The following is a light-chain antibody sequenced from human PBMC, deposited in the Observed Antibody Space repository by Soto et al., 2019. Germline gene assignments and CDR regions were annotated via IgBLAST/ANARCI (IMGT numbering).Light chain of an antibody. V-gene: IGKV3-15*01. Sequence: EIVMTQSPATLSVSPGERATLSCRASQSVSSNLAWYQQKSGQTPRLLIYGASTRATDIPARFSGSGSGTEFTLTISSLQSEDFAVYSCQQYDNWPLTFGGGTKVEIK. CDR3: QQYDNWPLT. CDR2: GAS. CDR1: QSVSSN. J-gene: IGKJ4*01.